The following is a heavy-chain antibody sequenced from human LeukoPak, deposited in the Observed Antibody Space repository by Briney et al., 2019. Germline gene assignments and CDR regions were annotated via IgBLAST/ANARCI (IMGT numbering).Heavy chain of an antibody. CDR1: GYTFSSYG. V-gene: IGHV1-3*01. J-gene: IGHJ4*02. Sequence: ASVKVSCKASGYTFSSYGINWVRQAPGQRLEWMGWINAGNGNTKYSQKFQGRVTITRDTSASTAYMELSSLRSEDTAVYYCATCGITGTTPLDYWGQGTLVTVSS. CDR3: ATCGITGTTPLDY. CDR2: INAGNGNT. D-gene: IGHD1/OR15-1a*01.